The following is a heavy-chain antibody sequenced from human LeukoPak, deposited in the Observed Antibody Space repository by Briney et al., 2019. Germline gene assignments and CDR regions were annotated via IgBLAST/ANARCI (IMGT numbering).Heavy chain of an antibody. J-gene: IGHJ6*02. CDR2: IYYSGST. CDR3: ARDRNSSSWRYKHYYYYYGMDV. D-gene: IGHD6-13*01. CDR1: GGSISSGDYY. V-gene: IGHV4-30-4*01. Sequence: SETLSLTCTVSGGSISSGDYYWSWIRQPPGKGLEWIGYIYYSGSTYYNPSLKSRVTISVDTSKNQFSLKLSSVTAADTAVYYCARDRNSSSWRYKHYYYYYGMDVWGQGTTVTVSS.